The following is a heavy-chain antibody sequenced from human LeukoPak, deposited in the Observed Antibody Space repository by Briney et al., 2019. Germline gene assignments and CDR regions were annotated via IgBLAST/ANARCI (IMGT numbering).Heavy chain of an antibody. CDR1: GFTFSSYS. J-gene: IGHJ4*02. V-gene: IGHV3-48*01. CDR3: AGYVWGTYRYTNY. Sequence: GGSLRLSCAASGFTFSSYSMKWVRQAPGKGLEWLSYISYSSSIIFYADSVKGRFTISRDNARNSLYLQMNSLRAEDTAVYYCAGYVWGTYRYTNYWGQGTLVTVSS. CDR2: ISYSSSII. D-gene: IGHD3-16*02.